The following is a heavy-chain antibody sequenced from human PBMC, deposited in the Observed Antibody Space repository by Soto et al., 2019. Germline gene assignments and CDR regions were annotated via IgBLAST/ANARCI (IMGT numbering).Heavy chain of an antibody. CDR3: ARDHETGGYNSFDY. V-gene: IGHV3-53*01. D-gene: IGHD5-12*01. CDR2: IYSGGST. Sequence: EVQLVESGGGLIQPGGSLRLSCAASGFTVSSNYMSWVHQAPGKGLEWVSVIYSGGSTYYADSVKGRFTISRDNSKNTLYLQMNSLRAEDTAVYYCARDHETGGYNSFDYWGQGTLVTVSS. CDR1: GFTVSSNY. J-gene: IGHJ4*02.